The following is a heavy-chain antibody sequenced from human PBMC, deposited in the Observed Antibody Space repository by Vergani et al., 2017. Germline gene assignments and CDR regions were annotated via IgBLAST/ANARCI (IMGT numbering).Heavy chain of an antibody. Sequence: EVQLVESGGGLVKPGGSLRLSCAASGFTFSNVWMSWVRQAPGKGLEWVGRIKSKPDGGTVDYAAPVKGRFTISRDDSKNTVYLQINSLRAEDTAFYYCADLYGDDGCSPFWGQGTLVTVSS. J-gene: IGHJ4*02. CDR3: ADLYGDDGCSPF. CDR2: IKSKPDGGTV. CDR1: GFTFSNVW. V-gene: IGHV3-15*01. D-gene: IGHD2-21*01.